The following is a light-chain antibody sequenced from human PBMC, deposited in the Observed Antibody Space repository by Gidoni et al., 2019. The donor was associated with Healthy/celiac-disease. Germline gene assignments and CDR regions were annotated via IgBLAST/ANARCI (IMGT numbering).Light chain of an antibody. CDR3: QQYNNWPQT. J-gene: IGKJ1*01. V-gene: IGKV3-15*01. Sequence: EIVMTQSPATLSVSPGERATLSCRASQSVSSNLAWYQQKPGQAPRLLIYSESTRATGIPARFSGSGSGTEFTRTISSLQSEDFAVYYCQQYNNWPQTFGQGTKVEIK. CDR2: SES. CDR1: QSVSSN.